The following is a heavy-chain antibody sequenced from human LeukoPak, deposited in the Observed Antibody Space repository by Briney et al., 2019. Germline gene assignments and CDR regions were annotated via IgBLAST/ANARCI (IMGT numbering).Heavy chain of an antibody. Sequence: PSETLSLTCTVSGGSIRSYYWSWIRQPPGKGLEWLGRTYYRSKWYNDYAVSVKSRITINPDTSKNQFSLQLNSVTPEDTAVYYCARTLGVASLDAFDVWGQGTMVTVSS. CDR1: GGSIRSYY. V-gene: IGHV6-1*01. D-gene: IGHD7-27*01. CDR2: TYYRSKWYN. J-gene: IGHJ3*01. CDR3: ARTLGVASLDAFDV.